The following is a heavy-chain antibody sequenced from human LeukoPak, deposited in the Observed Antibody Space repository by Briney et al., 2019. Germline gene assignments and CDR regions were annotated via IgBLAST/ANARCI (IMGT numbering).Heavy chain of an antibody. V-gene: IGHV3-23*01. CDR2: ISGSGGST. CDR1: GFTFSSYA. D-gene: IGHD5-12*01. J-gene: IGHJ4*02. Sequence: GGSLRLSCAASGFTFSSYAMSWVRQAPGKGLEWVPAISGSGGSTYYADSVKGRFTISRDNSKNTLYLQMNSLRAEDTAVYYCAKSGGYSGYDFGSGFDYWGQGTLVTVSS. CDR3: AKSGGYSGYDFGSGFDY.